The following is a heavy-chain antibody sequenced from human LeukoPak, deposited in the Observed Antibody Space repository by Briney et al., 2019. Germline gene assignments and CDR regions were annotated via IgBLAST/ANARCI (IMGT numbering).Heavy chain of an antibody. Sequence: PSETLSLTCTVSGGSISSYYWSWIRQPAGKGLEWIGRIYTSGSTNYNPSHKSRVTMSVDTSKNQFSLKLSSVTAADTAVYYCIGGSWVKSAYAFDIWGQGTMVTVSS. CDR1: GGSISSYY. CDR3: IGGSWVKSAYAFDI. D-gene: IGHD2-15*01. V-gene: IGHV4-4*07. CDR2: IYTSGST. J-gene: IGHJ3*02.